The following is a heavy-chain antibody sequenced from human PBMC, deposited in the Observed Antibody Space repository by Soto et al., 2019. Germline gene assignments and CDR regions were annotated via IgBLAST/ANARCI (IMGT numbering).Heavy chain of an antibody. CDR1: GGSFSGYY. Sequence: SETLSLTCAVYGGSFSGYYWSWIRQPPGKGLEWIGEINHSGSTNYNPSLKSRVTISVDTSKSQFSLKLSSVTAADTAVYYCARGDYGDGYGMDVWGQGTTVTVSS. CDR3: ARGDYGDGYGMDV. V-gene: IGHV4-34*01. J-gene: IGHJ6*02. CDR2: INHSGST. D-gene: IGHD4-17*01.